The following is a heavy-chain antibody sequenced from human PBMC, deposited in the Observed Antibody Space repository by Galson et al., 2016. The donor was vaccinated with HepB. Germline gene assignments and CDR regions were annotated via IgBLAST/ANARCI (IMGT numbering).Heavy chain of an antibody. Sequence: SVKVSCKASEYTFTNFYLHWVRQAPGQGLEWMGLLNPYDGTTDYAEKFRGRYTMTRDSSTYTVYMELSSLRSEDTAVYYCARDSGAPLGAPLDYWGQGTLVTVSS. CDR1: EYTFTNFY. CDR2: LNPYDGTT. J-gene: IGHJ4*02. CDR3: ARDSGAPLGAPLDY. D-gene: IGHD1-26*01. V-gene: IGHV1-46*01.